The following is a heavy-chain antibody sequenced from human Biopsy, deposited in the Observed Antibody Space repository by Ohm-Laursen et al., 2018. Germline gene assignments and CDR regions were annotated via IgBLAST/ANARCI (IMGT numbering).Heavy chain of an antibody. CDR1: GFIFDDYA. V-gene: IGHV3-9*01. Sequence: SLRLSCAASGFIFDDYAMHWVRQAPGKGLEWVSGISRDSGRIDYADSVKGRFTISRDNSKNTLFLQMNNLRAEDTAVYYCARDRYYGSANYFGYYNMDVWGQGTTVTVSS. CDR2: ISRDSGRI. CDR3: ARDRYYGSANYFGYYNMDV. D-gene: IGHD3-10*01. J-gene: IGHJ6*02.